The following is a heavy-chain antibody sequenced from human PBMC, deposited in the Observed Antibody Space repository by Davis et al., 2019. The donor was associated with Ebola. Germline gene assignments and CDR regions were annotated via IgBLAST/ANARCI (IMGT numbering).Heavy chain of an antibody. V-gene: IGHV3-30*18. CDR3: AKAENLDY. D-gene: IGHD1-14*01. CDR2: ISYDGSNK. J-gene: IGHJ4*02. Sequence: GESLKISCAASGFTFSSYGMHWVHQAPGKGLEWVAVISYDGSNKYYADSVKGRFTISRDNSKNTLYLQMNSLRAEDTAVYYCAKAENLDYWGQGTLVTVSS. CDR1: GFTFSSYG.